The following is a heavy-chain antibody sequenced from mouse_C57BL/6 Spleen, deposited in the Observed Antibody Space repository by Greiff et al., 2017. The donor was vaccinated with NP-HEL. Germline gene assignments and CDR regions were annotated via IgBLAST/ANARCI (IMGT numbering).Heavy chain of an antibody. V-gene: IGHV5-4*01. CDR3: AREGRDGYYGAMDY. J-gene: IGHJ4*01. CDR1: GFTFTSYA. CDR2: ISDGGSYT. Sequence: EVMLVESGGGLVKPGGSLKLSCAASGFTFTSYAMSWVRQTPEKRLEWVATISDGGSYTYYPDNVKGRFTISRDNAKNNLYLQLSHLKSEDTAMYYCAREGRDGYYGAMDYWGQGTSVTVSS. D-gene: IGHD2-3*01.